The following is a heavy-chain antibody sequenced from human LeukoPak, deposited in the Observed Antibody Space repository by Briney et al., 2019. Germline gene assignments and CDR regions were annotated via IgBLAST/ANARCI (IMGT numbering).Heavy chain of an antibody. Sequence: SETLSLTCTVSGGSISSYYWSWIRQPPGKGLEWIGYIYYSGSTNYNPSLKSRVTISVDTSKNQFSLKLSSVTAADTAVYYCARSYSSSSYFDYWGQGTLVTVSS. CDR2: IYYSGST. J-gene: IGHJ4*02. V-gene: IGHV4-59*01. D-gene: IGHD6-6*01. CDR3: ARSYSSSSYFDY. CDR1: GGSISSYY.